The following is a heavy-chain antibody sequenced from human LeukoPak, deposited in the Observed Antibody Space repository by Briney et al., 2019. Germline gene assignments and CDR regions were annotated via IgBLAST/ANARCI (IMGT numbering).Heavy chain of an antibody. V-gene: IGHV3-74*01. J-gene: IGHJ3*02. D-gene: IGHD6-19*01. CDR3: ARDQWPNDAFDI. Sequence: RRSLRLSCAASGFTFRSYWMHWVRQAPGKGRVWVSRMNSDGSSTTYTESVKGRFTISRDNAKNTLYLQMHSLRAEDTAVYYCARDQWPNDAFDIWGQGTMVTVSS. CDR1: GFTFRSYW. CDR2: MNSDGSST.